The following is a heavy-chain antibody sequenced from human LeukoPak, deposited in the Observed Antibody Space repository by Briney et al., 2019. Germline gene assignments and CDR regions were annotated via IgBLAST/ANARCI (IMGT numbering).Heavy chain of an antibody. CDR1: GFTFSSYG. J-gene: IGHJ4*02. CDR3: ARHISGSYLDY. Sequence: GGSLRLSCAASGFTFSSYGMHWVRQAPGKGLEWVALIWYDGSNKYYADSVKGRFTISRDSSKNTLYLQMNSLRAEDTAVYYCARHISGSYLDYWGKGTLVSVSS. CDR2: IWYDGSNK. V-gene: IGHV3-33*01. D-gene: IGHD3-16*02.